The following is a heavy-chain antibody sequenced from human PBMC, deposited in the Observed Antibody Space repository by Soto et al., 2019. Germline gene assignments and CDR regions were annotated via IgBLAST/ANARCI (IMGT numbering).Heavy chain of an antibody. V-gene: IGHV1-3*01. D-gene: IGHD3-3*01. J-gene: IGHJ4*02. CDR2: INAGHGNT. CDR3: ARDPCLESPTTCSLDY. CDR1: GYTFSSYG. Sequence: GASVNVSCKTSGYTFSSYGIHWVRQAPGQRLEWMGWINAGHGNTKYSQKFQGRLTITRETSASTAHMELSSLRSEDTAVYYCARDPCLESPTTCSLDYWGQGTLVTVSS.